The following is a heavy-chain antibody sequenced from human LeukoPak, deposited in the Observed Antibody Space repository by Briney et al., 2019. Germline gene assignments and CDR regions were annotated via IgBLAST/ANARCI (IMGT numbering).Heavy chain of an antibody. CDR2: IYYSGST. V-gene: IGHV4-59*01. J-gene: IGHJ4*02. CDR1: GGSISSYY. CDR3: ARVAYSSGWYTVGDYFDY. Sequence: PSETLSLTCTVSGGSISSYYWSWIRQPPGKGLEWIGYIYYSGSTNYNPSLKSRVTISVDTSKNQFSLKLSSVTAADTAVYYCARVAYSSGWYTVGDYFDYWGQGTLVTVSS. D-gene: IGHD6-13*01.